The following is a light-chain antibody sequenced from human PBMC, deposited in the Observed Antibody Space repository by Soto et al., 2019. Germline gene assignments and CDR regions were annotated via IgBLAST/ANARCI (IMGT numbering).Light chain of an antibody. J-gene: IGLJ1*01. CDR1: NSRSGSNY. V-gene: IGLV1-47*01. CDR3: AKWDDSLRVYV. Sequence: QSVLPQPPSASGTPGQRVTISCSTSNSRSGSNYVYWYQQLPGAAPKLLIYRNDQRPSGVPDRFSGSKSGTSASLAISGLRSEDXGDYFCAKWDDSLRVYVFGSGTKVTVL. CDR2: RND.